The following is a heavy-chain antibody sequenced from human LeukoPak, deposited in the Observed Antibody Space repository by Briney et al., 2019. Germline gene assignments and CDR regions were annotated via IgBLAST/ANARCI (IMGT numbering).Heavy chain of an antibody. CDR2: IYSGGST. CDR3: ARASNTIYGVVIDY. D-gene: IGHD3-3*01. J-gene: IGHJ4*02. Sequence: PGGSLRLSCAASGFTVSSNYMSWVRQGPGKGLEWVSVIYSGGSTYYANSVRGGFTISGDNSKNTQYLQMNSLRAEDTAVYYGARASNTIYGVVIDYWGQGTLVTVSS. V-gene: IGHV3-53*01. CDR1: GFTVSSNY.